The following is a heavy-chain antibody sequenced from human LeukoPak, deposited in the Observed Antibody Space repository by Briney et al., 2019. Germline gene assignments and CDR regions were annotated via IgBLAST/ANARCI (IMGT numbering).Heavy chain of an antibody. CDR2: FDPEDGET. CDR1: GYTLTELS. V-gene: IGHV1-24*01. CDR3: ATDFAHLSALPEGDY. Sequence: ASVKVSCKVSGYTLTELSMHWVRQAPGKGLEWMGGFDPEDGETIYAQKFQGRVTMTEDTSTDTAYMELSSLRSEDTAVYYCATDFAHLSALPEGDYWGQGTLVTVSS. D-gene: IGHD2-2*01. J-gene: IGHJ4*02.